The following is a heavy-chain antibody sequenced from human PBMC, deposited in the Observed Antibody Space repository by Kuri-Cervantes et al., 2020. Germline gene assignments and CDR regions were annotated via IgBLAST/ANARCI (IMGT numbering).Heavy chain of an antibody. CDR2: ISAYNGDT. CDR1: VYSFTNYD. Sequence: SVNVSCKASVYSFTNYDIDWVRQATGQGLEWMGWISAYNGDTKYPQNLQGKVTMTPVTSTSTAYMELRSMRCDATAVSYCAKGPPPGGHCTSVSCYGRRGWFDPWGQGTLVTVSS. CDR3: AKGPPPGGHCTSVSCYGRRGWFDP. J-gene: IGHJ5*02. V-gene: IGHV1-18*01. D-gene: IGHD2-8*02.